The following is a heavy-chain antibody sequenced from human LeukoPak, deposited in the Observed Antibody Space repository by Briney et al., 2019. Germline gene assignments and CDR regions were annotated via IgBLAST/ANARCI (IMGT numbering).Heavy chain of an antibody. Sequence: ASVKVSCKVSGYTLTELSMHWVRQAPGKGLEWMGGFDPEDGETIYAQKFQGRVTMTEDTSTDTAYMEPSSLRSEDTAVYYCATDTSTIAARPSHYYYYYGMDVWGQGTTVTVSS. V-gene: IGHV1-24*01. CDR2: FDPEDGET. D-gene: IGHD6-6*01. CDR1: GYTLTELS. J-gene: IGHJ6*02. CDR3: ATDTSTIAARPSHYYYYYGMDV.